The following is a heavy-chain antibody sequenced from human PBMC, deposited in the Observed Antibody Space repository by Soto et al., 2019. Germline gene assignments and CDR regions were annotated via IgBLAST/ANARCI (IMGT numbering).Heavy chain of an antibody. CDR3: ARERSSGAFDI. Sequence: QVQLVQSGAEVKKPGASVKVSCKTSGYTFTSYDINWVRQATGQGLEWMGWMNPNSGNTAYAQKFQGRVTMTRNTSIRTGYRELSSLRSEDTAVYYCARERSSGAFDIWGQGTMVTVSS. J-gene: IGHJ3*02. D-gene: IGHD1-26*01. CDR1: GYTFTSYD. CDR2: MNPNSGNT. V-gene: IGHV1-8*01.